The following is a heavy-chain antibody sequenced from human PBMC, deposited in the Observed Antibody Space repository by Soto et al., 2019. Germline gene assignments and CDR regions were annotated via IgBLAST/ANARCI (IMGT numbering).Heavy chain of an antibody. V-gene: IGHV3-30*18. CDR2: ISHDGTNK. Sequence: QVQLVESGGGVVQPGRSLRLSCAASTFTFSDYGMHWVRQAPGKGLEWVAAISHDGTNKYFAESVKARFTISRDNSYKTLYLQTSGLGPEDTGLYYCAKSLRYSVGTSCSPAAFDAWGQGTAVTVSS. J-gene: IGHJ3*01. CDR1: TFTFSDYG. CDR3: AKSLRYSVGTSCSPAAFDA. D-gene: IGHD2-2*01.